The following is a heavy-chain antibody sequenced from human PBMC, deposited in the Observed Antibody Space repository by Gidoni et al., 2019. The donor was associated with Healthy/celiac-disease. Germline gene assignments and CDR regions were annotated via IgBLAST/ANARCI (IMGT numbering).Heavy chain of an antibody. CDR3: AKDLYILTGYLPIDY. CDR2: ISGGGGST. V-gene: IGHV3-23*01. J-gene: IGHJ4*02. CDR1: GFTLSIYA. Sequence: EVQLLESGVGLVQPGGYLRLSSAASGFTLSIYAMLWVRQAPGKGLEWVSAISGGGGSTYYADSVKGRFTISRDNSKNTMYLQMNSLRAEDTDVYYCAKDLYILTGYLPIDYWSQGTLVTVSS. D-gene: IGHD3-9*01.